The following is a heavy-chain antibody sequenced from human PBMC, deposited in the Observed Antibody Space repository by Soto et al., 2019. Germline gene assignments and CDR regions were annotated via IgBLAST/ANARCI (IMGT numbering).Heavy chain of an antibody. V-gene: IGHV4-4*02. CDR1: GGSISSSNW. D-gene: IGHD1-26*01. Sequence: SETLSLTCAVSGGSISSSNWWSWVRQPPGKGLEWIGEIYHSGSTNYNPSLKSRFTISVDTSKNQFSLKLSSVTAADTAVYYCAREVGDLGTRFDPWGQGTLVTVSS. CDR3: AREVGDLGTRFDP. J-gene: IGHJ5*02. CDR2: IYHSGST.